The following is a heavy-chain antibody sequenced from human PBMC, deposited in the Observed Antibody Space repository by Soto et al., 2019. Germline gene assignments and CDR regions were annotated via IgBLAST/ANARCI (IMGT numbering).Heavy chain of an antibody. Sequence: SGPTLVNPTQTLTLTCTFSGFSLTTSGVRVSWLRQSPGKALEWLARIDWDDDKVYSTSLKTRLTISKDSSKNQVVLTMTNVDPMDTATYYCAWTMILGRGPLFDFWGQGNLLTVSS. CDR2: IDWDDDK. V-gene: IGHV2-70*04. J-gene: IGHJ4*02. CDR3: AWTMILGRGPLFDF. CDR1: GFSLTTSGVR. D-gene: IGHD3-22*01.